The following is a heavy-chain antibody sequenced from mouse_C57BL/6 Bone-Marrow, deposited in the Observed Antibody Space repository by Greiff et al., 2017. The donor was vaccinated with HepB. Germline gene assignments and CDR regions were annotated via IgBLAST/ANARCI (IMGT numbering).Heavy chain of an antibody. CDR2: IYWDDDK. D-gene: IGHD3-2*02. CDR3: ARATAQATHWYFDV. Sequence: ESGPGILQSSQTLSLTCSFSGFSLSTSGMGVSWIRQPSGKGLEWLAHIYWDDDKRYNPSLKSRLTISKDTSRNQVFLKITSVDTADTATYYCARATAQATHWYFDVWGTGTTVTVSS. CDR1: GFSLSTSGMG. J-gene: IGHJ1*03. V-gene: IGHV8-12*01.